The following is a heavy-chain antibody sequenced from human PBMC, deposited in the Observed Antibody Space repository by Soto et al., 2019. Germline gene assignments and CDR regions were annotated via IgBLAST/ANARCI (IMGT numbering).Heavy chain of an antibody. CDR1: GFPFSSYA. D-gene: IGHD6-19*01. CDR3: AKDLRIAVAGTGPYYYYGMDV. CDR2: ISGSGGST. Sequence: GGSLRLSCAASGFPFSSYAMSWVRQAPGKGLEWVSAISGSGGSTYYADSVKGRFTISRDNSKNTLYLQMNSLRAEDTAVYYCAKDLRIAVAGTGPYYYYGMDVWGQGTTVTVS. V-gene: IGHV3-23*01. J-gene: IGHJ6*02.